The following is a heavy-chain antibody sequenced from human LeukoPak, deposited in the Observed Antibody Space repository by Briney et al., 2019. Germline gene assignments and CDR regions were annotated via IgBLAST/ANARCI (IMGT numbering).Heavy chain of an antibody. CDR3: VRTNSGGFDY. D-gene: IGHD2-15*01. CDR1: GGSLTSYY. J-gene: IGHJ4*02. CDR2: IYYSGST. V-gene: IGHV4-39*01. Sequence: SETLSLTCTVSGGSLTSYYWAWIRQPPGKGLEWIGSIYYSGSTSYYPSLKSRVTISVDTSKNQFSVKLSSVTAADTAVYYCVRTNSGGFDYWGQGTLVTVSS.